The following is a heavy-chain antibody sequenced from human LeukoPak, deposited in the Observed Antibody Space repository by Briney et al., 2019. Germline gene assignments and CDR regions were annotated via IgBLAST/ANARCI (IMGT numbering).Heavy chain of an antibody. J-gene: IGHJ4*02. CDR3: ARDVSYYYGSGSYLY. CDR1: GFTFSSYW. D-gene: IGHD3-10*01. Sequence: GGSLRLSCAASGFTFSSYWMSWVRQAPGKGLEWVANIKQDGSEKYYVDSVKGRFTISRDNAKNSLYLQMNSLRAEDTAVYYCARDVSYYYGSGSYLYWGQGTLVTVSS. V-gene: IGHV3-7*01. CDR2: IKQDGSEK.